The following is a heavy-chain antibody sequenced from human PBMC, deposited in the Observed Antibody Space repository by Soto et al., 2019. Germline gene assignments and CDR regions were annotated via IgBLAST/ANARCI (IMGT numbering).Heavy chain of an antibody. CDR1: DGSISSYY. CDR3: ARDTNYGSGSYYFSANYYYYYMDV. Sequence: SETLSLTCTVSDGSISSYYWSWIRQPPGKGLEWIGYIYYSGSTNYNPSLKSRVTISVDTSKNQFSLKLSSVTAADTAVYYCARDTNYGSGSYYFSANYYYYYMDVWGKGTTVTVS. CDR2: IYYSGST. V-gene: IGHV4-59*01. D-gene: IGHD3-10*01. J-gene: IGHJ6*03.